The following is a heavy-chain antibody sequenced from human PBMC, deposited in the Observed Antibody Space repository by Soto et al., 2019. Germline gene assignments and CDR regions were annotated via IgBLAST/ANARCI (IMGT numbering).Heavy chain of an antibody. V-gene: IGHV4-31*03. CDR3: ARANYYDSSGYYYVFGDYYGMDV. Sequence: QVQLQESGPGLVKPSQTLSLTCTVSGGSISSGGYYWSWIRQHPGKGLEWIGYIYYSGSTYYNPSLKSRVTISVDTSKNQFSLKLSSVTAADTAVYYCARANYYDSSGYYYVFGDYYGMDVWGQGTTVTVSS. D-gene: IGHD3-22*01. J-gene: IGHJ6*02. CDR1: GGSISSGGYY. CDR2: IYYSGST.